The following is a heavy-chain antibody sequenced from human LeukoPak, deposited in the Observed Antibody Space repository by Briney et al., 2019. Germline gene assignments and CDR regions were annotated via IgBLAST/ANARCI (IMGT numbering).Heavy chain of an antibody. D-gene: IGHD7-27*01. Sequence: GGSLRLSCAASGFTFSSYWMHWVRKAPGKGLVWFSRINSDGSSTSYADSVKGRFTISRDNPKNTLYLQINSLRAEDTAVYYCARGSGTGDYYYYYYMDVWGKGTTVTVSS. CDR2: INSDGSST. CDR1: GFTFSSYW. V-gene: IGHV3-74*01. CDR3: ARGSGTGDYYYYYYMDV. J-gene: IGHJ6*03.